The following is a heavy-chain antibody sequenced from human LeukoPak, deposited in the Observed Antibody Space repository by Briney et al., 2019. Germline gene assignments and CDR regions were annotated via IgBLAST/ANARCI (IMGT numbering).Heavy chain of an antibody. CDR1: GYTFTSYD. Sequence: ASVKVSCKASGYTFTSYDINWVRQATGQGLEWMGWMNPNSGNTGYAQKFQGRVTMTRNTSISTAYMELSSLRSEDAAVYYCAINRYCSSTSCPCFDYWGQGTLVTVSS. V-gene: IGHV1-8*01. D-gene: IGHD2-2*01. CDR3: AINRYCSSTSCPCFDY. CDR2: MNPNSGNT. J-gene: IGHJ4*02.